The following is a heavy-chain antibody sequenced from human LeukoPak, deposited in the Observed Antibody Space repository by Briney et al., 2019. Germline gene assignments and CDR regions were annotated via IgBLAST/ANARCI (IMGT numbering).Heavy chain of an antibody. J-gene: IGHJ4*02. D-gene: IGHD6-13*01. Sequence: SGPTLVKPTQTLTLTCTFSGFSLSTSGVGVGWIRQPPGKALEWLALIYWDDDKRYSPSLKSRLTITKDTSKNQVVLTVTNMDPVDTATYYCARPLSSSWYNFYYFDYWGQGTLVTVSS. CDR1: GFSLSTSGVG. CDR3: ARPLSSSWYNFYYFDY. V-gene: IGHV2-5*02. CDR2: IYWDDDK.